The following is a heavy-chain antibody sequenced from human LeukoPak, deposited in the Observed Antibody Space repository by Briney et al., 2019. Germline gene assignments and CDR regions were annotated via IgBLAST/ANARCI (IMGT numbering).Heavy chain of an antibody. CDR2: IYYSGST. CDR1: GGSMSSYY. CDR3: ARVGTMSLWYFDL. D-gene: IGHD3-10*02. J-gene: IGHJ2*01. Sequence: PSETLSLTCTVSGGSMSSYYWSWIRQPPGKGLEWIGYIYYSGSTKYNPSLKSRVTISVDTSKNQFSLKLSSVPAADTAVYYCARVGTMSLWYFDLWGRRTLVTVSS. V-gene: IGHV4-59*01.